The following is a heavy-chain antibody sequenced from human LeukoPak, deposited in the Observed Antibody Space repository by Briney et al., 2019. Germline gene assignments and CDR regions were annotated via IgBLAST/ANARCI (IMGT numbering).Heavy chain of an antibody. CDR3: ATRRADSSGFDH. Sequence: PGGSLRLSCAASGFTFSSYAMSWVRQAPGKGLEWVSAISGSGGNTYYADSVSGRFTISRDNSKNTLYLQMNSQRAEDTAVYYCATRRADSSGFDHWGQGTLVTVSS. V-gene: IGHV3-23*01. D-gene: IGHD3-22*01. J-gene: IGHJ4*02. CDR1: GFTFSSYA. CDR2: ISGSGGNT.